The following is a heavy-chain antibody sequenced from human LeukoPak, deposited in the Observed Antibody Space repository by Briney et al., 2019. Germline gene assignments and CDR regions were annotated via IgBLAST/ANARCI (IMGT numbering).Heavy chain of an antibody. CDR1: GYSFTSYW. Sequence: GESLKISCKGSGYSFTSYWIGWVRQMPGKGLEWMGIIYPGDSDTRYSPSFQGQVTISADKSISTAYLQWSSLKASDTAMYYCASGGYCSSTSCYAAFDIWGQGTMVTVSS. V-gene: IGHV5-51*01. CDR3: ASGGYCSSTSCYAAFDI. J-gene: IGHJ3*02. D-gene: IGHD2-2*01. CDR2: IYPGDSDT.